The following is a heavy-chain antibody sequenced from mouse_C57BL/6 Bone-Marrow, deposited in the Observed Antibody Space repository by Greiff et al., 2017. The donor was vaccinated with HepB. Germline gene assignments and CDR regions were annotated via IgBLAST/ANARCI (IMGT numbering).Heavy chain of an antibody. CDR3: ARRYYDYHWYFDV. D-gene: IGHD2-4*01. CDR2: IYPSDSET. CDR1: GYTFTSYW. V-gene: IGHV1-61*01. J-gene: IGHJ1*03. Sequence: QVQLQQPGAELVRPGSSVKLSCKASGYTFTSYWMDWVKQRPGQGLEWIGNIYPSDSETHYNQKFKDKATFTVDKSSSTAYMQLSSLTSEDSAVYYCARRYYDYHWYFDVWGTGTTVTVSS.